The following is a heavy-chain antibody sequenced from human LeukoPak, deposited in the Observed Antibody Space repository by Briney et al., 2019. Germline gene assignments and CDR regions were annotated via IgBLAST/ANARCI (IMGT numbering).Heavy chain of an antibody. D-gene: IGHD2-15*01. J-gene: IGHJ5*02. CDR3: ATTTLGYCSGGSCYGWFDP. V-gene: IGHV4-34*01. CDR2: INHSGST. Sequence: SETLSLTCAVYGGSFSGYYWSWIRQPPGKGLEWIGEINHSGSTNYNPSLKSRVTISVDTSKNQFSLKLSSVTAADTAVYYCATTTLGYCSGGSCYGWFDPWGQGTLVTVSS. CDR1: GGSFSGYY.